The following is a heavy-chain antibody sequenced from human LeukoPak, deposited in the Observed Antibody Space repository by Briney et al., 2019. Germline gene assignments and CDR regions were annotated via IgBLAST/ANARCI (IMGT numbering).Heavy chain of an antibody. D-gene: IGHD6-19*01. V-gene: IGHV3-48*03. Sequence: GGSLRLSCAASGFXFSSYEINWVRQAPGKGLEWVSYITGSGRSKHYADSVKGRFTISRDNAKHSLYLQMNSLRVEDTAVYYCATKVVGTSHYSHWGQGTLVTVSS. CDR3: ATKVVGTSHYSH. CDR2: ITGSGRSK. J-gene: IGHJ4*02. CDR1: GFXFSSYE.